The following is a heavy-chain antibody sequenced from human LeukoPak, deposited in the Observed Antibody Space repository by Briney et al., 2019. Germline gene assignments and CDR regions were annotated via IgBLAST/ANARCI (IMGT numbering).Heavy chain of an antibody. CDR3: ASNVVVPAAMGYYFGY. Sequence: SETLSLTCTVSGVSISSSSYYWGWLRQPPGKGLEWIGSIYYSGSTYYNPSLKSRVTISVDTSKNQFSLKLSSVTAPDTAVYYCASNVVVPAAMGYYFGYWGQGTLVTVSS. V-gene: IGHV4-39*07. CDR2: IYYSGST. J-gene: IGHJ4*02. CDR1: GVSISSSSYY. D-gene: IGHD2-2*01.